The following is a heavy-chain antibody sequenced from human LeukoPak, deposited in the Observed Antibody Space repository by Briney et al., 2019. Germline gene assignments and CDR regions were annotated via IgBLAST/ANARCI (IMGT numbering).Heavy chain of an antibody. V-gene: IGHV1-18*01. D-gene: IGHD6-13*01. J-gene: IGHJ6*02. CDR2: ISAYNGNT. CDR3: ARHIKSAAAEHYYYYYGMDV. Sequence: SGKVSCKASGYTFTSYGISWVRQAPGQGLEWMGWISAYNGNTNYAQKLQGRVTMTTDTSTSTAYMELRSLRSDDTAVYYCARHIKSAAAEHYYYYYGMDVWGQGTRVTVSS. CDR1: GYTFTSYG.